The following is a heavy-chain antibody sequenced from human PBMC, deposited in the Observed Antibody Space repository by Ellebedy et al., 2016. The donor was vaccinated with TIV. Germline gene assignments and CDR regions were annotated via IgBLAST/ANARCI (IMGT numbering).Heavy chain of an antibody. CDR2: ISSSSSTI. J-gene: IGHJ4*02. CDR1: GFTFSSYS. CDR3: ARELATIRSDY. D-gene: IGHD5-12*01. V-gene: IGHV3-48*04. Sequence: GGSLRLXCAASGFTFSSYSMNWVRQAPGKGLEWVSYISSSSSTIYYADSVKGRFTISRDNAKNSLCLQMNSLRAEDTAVYYCARELATIRSDYWGQGTLVTVSS.